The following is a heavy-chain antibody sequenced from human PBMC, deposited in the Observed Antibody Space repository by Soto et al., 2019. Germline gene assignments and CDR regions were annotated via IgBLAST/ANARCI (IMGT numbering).Heavy chain of an antibody. V-gene: IGHV3-48*02. J-gene: IGHJ4*02. Sequence: PGGSLRLSCAASGFTFSSYSMNWVRQAPGKGLEWVSYISSSSSTIYYADSVKGRFTTARDNAKNSLYMQMNSLRDEETAVYYCARRRDYYDSSGYYYELDYWGQGTLVTVSS. D-gene: IGHD3-22*01. CDR2: ISSSSSTI. CDR1: GFTFSSYS. CDR3: ARRRDYYDSSGYYYELDY.